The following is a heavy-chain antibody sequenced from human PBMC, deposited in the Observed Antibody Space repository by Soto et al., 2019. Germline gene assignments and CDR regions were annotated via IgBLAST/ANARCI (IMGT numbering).Heavy chain of an antibody. Sequence: QVQLVQSGAEVKKPGSSVKVSCKASGGTFSSYAISWVRQAPGQGLEWMGGIIPIFGTANYAQKFQGSVTIAADEAPSTAYMELSSLRSEDTAVYSCARDNGLGDYGGNIWRQGTMVTVSS. D-gene: IGHD4-17*01. V-gene: IGHV1-69*01. CDR1: GGTFSSYA. CDR2: IIPIFGTA. J-gene: IGHJ3*02. CDR3: ARDNGLGDYGGNI.